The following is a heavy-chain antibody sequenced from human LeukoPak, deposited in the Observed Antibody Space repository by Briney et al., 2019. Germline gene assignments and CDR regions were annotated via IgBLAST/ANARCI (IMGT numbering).Heavy chain of an antibody. D-gene: IGHD3-10*01. J-gene: IGHJ6*02. Sequence: PSETLSLTCTVSGGSISSYYWSWIRQPPGKGLEWIGYIYYSGSTNYNPSLKSRVTISVDTSKNQFSLKLSSVTAADTAVYYCARTTTMVRGVPSYYYYGMDVWGQGTTVTVSS. V-gene: IGHV4-59*08. CDR2: IYYSGST. CDR3: ARTTTMVRGVPSYYYYGMDV. CDR1: GGSISSYY.